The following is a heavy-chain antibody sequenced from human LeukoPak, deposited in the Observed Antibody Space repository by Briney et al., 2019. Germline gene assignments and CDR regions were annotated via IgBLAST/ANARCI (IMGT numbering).Heavy chain of an antibody. CDR3: ARVSLEVGKWLRPYYYYYYMDV. D-gene: IGHD5-12*01. Sequence: AGGSLRLSCAASGFTFSTYGIHWVRQAPGKGLEWVSFISYDGSNEYYADSVKGRFTISRDNSKNTLYLQMNSLRAEDTAVYYCARVSLEVGKWLRPYYYYYYMDVWGKGTTVTVSS. CDR1: GFTFSTYG. CDR2: ISYDGSNE. V-gene: IGHV3-30*03. J-gene: IGHJ6*03.